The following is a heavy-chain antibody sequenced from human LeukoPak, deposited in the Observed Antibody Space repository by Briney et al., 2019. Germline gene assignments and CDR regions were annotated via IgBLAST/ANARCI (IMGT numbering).Heavy chain of an antibody. V-gene: IGHV4-39*01. CDR1: GGSISSSRYY. Sequence: SETLSLTCSVSGGSISSSRYYWGWIRQPPGKGLEWIGTIYYSGSTYYNPSLKSRVTISVDTSKNQFSLKLSSVTAADTAVYYCARRAEYSRAHCYFDYWGQGTLVTVSS. J-gene: IGHJ4*02. CDR3: ARRAEYSRAHCYFDY. D-gene: IGHD6-6*01. CDR2: IYYSGST.